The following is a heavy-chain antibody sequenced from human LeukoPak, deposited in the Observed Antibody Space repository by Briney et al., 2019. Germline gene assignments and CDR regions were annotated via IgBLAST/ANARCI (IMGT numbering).Heavy chain of an antibody. J-gene: IGHJ4*02. D-gene: IGHD3-10*01. CDR1: GFTFSSYS. CDR3: ARERSDYYGSGSYEY. CDR2: ISSSSSTI. Sequence: PGGSLRLSCAASGFTFSSYSMNWVRQAPGKGLEWVSYISSSSSTIYYADSVEGRFTISRDNAKNSLYLQMNSLRAEDTAVYYCARERSDYYGSGSYEYWGQGTLVTVSS. V-gene: IGHV3-48*01.